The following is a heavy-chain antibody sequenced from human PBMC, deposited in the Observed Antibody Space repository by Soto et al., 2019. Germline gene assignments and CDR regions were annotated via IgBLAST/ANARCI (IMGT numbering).Heavy chain of an antibody. CDR3: ARDGYNLD. D-gene: IGHD5-12*01. J-gene: IGHJ4*02. V-gene: IGHV4-61*01. Sequence: PSETLCLTCTVSGGSVSSGSYYWSWIRQPPGKGLEWIGYIYYSGSTNYNPSLKSRVTISVDTSKNQFSLKLSSVTAADTAVYYCARDGYNLDWGQGTLVTVSS. CDR1: GGSVSSGSYY. CDR2: IYYSGST.